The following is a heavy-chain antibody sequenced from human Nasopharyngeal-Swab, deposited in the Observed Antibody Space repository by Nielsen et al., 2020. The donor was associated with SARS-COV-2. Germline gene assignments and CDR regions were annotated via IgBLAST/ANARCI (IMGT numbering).Heavy chain of an antibody. D-gene: IGHD3-22*01. J-gene: IGHJ6*02. V-gene: IGHV3-23*01. CDR1: GFTFSSDA. CDR3: AKDTYDSSGYFRIYYYYGMDV. CDR2: IAGSGSST. Sequence: GESLKISCAASGFTFSSDAMSWVRQAPGKGLEWVSAIAGSGSSTYYVDSVKGRFTISRDNSKNTLYLQMNSLRAEDTAVYYCAKDTYDSSGYFRIYYYYGMDVWGQGTTVTVSS.